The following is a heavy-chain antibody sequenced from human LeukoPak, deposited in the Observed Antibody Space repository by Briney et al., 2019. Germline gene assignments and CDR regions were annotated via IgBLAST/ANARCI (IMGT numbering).Heavy chain of an antibody. CDR1: GGSISSYY. J-gene: IGHJ5*02. CDR2: IYYSGST. V-gene: IGHV4-59*01. CDR3: PRDRSRDGYSRYNWFDP. Sequence: PSETLSLTCTVSGGSISSYYWSWIRQPPGKGLEWIGYIYYSGSTNYNPSLKSRVTISVDTSKNQFSLKLSSVTAADTAVYYCPRDRSRDGYSRYNWFDPWGQGTLVTVSS. D-gene: IGHD5-24*01.